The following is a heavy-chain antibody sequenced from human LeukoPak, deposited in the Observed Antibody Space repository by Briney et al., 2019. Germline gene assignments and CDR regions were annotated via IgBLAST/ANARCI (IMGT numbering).Heavy chain of an antibody. CDR3: ARGLDYGDYYFYYGMDV. Sequence: SETLSLTCAVYGGSFSGYYWSWIRQPPGKGLEWIGAINHSGSTNYNPSLKSRVTISVDTSKNQFSLKLSSVTAADTAVYYCARGLDYGDYYFYYGMDVWGQGTTVTVSS. V-gene: IGHV4-34*01. J-gene: IGHJ6*02. CDR1: GGSFSGYY. D-gene: IGHD4-17*01. CDR2: INHSGST.